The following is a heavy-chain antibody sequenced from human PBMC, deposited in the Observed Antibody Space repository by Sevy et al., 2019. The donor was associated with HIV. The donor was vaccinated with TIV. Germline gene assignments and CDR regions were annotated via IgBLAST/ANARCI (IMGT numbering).Heavy chain of an antibody. CDR1: GFTFRSYG. CDR2: IRYDGSTR. V-gene: IGHV3-30*02. D-gene: IGHD3-10*01. Sequence: GGSLRLSCAASGFTFRSYGMHWVRQAPGKGLEWVTFIRYDGSTRYYADSVKGRFTVSRDNFKNTLYLQMNSLRVEDTAVYYRVKGLGMVQGALLSDDVWGQGTMVTVSS. CDR3: VKGLGMVQGALLSDDV. J-gene: IGHJ3*01.